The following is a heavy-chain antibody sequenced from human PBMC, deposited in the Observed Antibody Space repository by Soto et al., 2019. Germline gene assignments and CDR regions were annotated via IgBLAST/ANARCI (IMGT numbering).Heavy chain of an antibody. Sequence: QVQLQESGPGLVKPSETLSLTCTVSGGSINSYCWSWIRQPPGKGLEWIAYIFASGNANYKPSLKSRVPISGDTSKNQFSLKLTSVTAADTAVYYCARHRRTTVAKFYFDNWGQGALVTVSS. CDR1: GGSINSYC. D-gene: IGHD4-4*01. CDR3: ARHRRTTVAKFYFDN. V-gene: IGHV4-59*08. J-gene: IGHJ4*02. CDR2: IFASGNA.